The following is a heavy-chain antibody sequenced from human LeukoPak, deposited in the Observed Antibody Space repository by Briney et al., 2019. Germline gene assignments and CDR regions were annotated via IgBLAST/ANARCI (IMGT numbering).Heavy chain of an antibody. Sequence: GFLRISCVLFGLIFKDAWMGWVRPAPGEGLEWVGRITHDGRTDYAAPVKGRFTISRDNSKNTFYLQMNSLRMEDASMYYCTWMSTVRTVDVWGQGTLVTVSS. CDR2: ITHDGRT. V-gene: IGHV3-15*01. CDR3: TWMSTVRTVDV. D-gene: IGHD4-17*01. J-gene: IGHJ4*02. CDR1: GLIFKDAW.